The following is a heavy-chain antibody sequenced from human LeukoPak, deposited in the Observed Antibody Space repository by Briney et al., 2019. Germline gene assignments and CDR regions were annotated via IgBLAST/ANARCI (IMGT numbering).Heavy chain of an antibody. CDR2: MSYVGSNK. D-gene: IGHD3-22*01. Sequence: PGGSLRLSCAASGFTFNNYGMHWVRQAPGKGLEWVAVMSYVGSNKYYADSVKGRFTISRDNSKNTLYLQMNSLRAEDTAVYYCARLLAGSGYARDAFDIWGQGTMGTVSS. V-gene: IGHV3-30*19. J-gene: IGHJ3*02. CDR1: GFTFNNYG. CDR3: ARLLAGSGYARDAFDI.